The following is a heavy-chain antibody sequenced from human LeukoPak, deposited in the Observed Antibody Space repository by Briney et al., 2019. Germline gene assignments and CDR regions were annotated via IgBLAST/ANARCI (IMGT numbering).Heavy chain of an antibody. J-gene: IGHJ4*02. Sequence: GGSLRLSCAASGFTFSSYSMNWVRQAPGKGLEWVSSISSSSRYIYYADSLKGRFTISRDNAKSSLYLQMNSLRAEDTAVYYCAKEQGSSGYYFDYWGQGTLVTVSS. D-gene: IGHD3-22*01. CDR3: AKEQGSSGYYFDY. V-gene: IGHV3-21*04. CDR2: ISSSSRYI. CDR1: GFTFSSYS.